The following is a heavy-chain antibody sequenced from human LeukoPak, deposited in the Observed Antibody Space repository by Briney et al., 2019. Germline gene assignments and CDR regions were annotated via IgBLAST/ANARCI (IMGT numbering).Heavy chain of an antibody. Sequence: GGSLRLSCVASEFTFSTFWMSWVRQAPGKGLEWVANINEDGSAEYYVDSVKGRFTVSRDNAENSLYLQTNSLRAEDTAIYYCARLWGAATIFDLWGQGTLVTVSS. V-gene: IGHV3-7*01. CDR3: ARLWGAATIFDL. CDR2: INEDGSAE. CDR1: EFTFSTFW. D-gene: IGHD5-12*01. J-gene: IGHJ4*02.